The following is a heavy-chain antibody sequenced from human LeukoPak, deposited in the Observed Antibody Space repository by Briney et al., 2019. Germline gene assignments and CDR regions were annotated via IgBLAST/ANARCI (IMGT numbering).Heavy chain of an antibody. D-gene: IGHD6-6*01. CDR1: GFTFSSYD. Sequence: PGRSLRLSCAASGFTFSSYDMHWVRQAPGKGLEWVAVISYDGSNKYYADSVKGRFTISRDNSKNTLYLQMNSLRAEDTAVYYCAKGRFEYSSSPTYYYYGMDVWGQGTTVTVSS. CDR2: ISYDGSNK. CDR3: AKGRFEYSSSPTYYYYGMDV. V-gene: IGHV3-30*18. J-gene: IGHJ6*02.